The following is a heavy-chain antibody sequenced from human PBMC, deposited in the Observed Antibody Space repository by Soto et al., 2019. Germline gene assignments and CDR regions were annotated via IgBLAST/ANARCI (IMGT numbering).Heavy chain of an antibody. CDR2: IYHSGST. J-gene: IGHJ4*02. CDR3: ARESYYYDSSGYYHGNYFDY. Sequence: QLQLQESGSGLVKPSQTLSLTCAVSGGSISSGGYSWSWIRQPPGKGLEWIGYIYHSGSTYYNPSLKIRVTISVDRSKNQFSLKLSSVTAADTAVYYCARESYYYDSSGYYHGNYFDYWGQGTLVTVSS. CDR1: GGSISSGGYS. D-gene: IGHD3-22*01. V-gene: IGHV4-30-2*01.